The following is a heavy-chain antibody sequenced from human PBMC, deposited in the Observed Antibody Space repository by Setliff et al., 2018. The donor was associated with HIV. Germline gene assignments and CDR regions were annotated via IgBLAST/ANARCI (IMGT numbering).Heavy chain of an antibody. CDR3: ALKRYRYYYYGMDV. V-gene: IGHV3-48*03. Sequence: LRLSCAASGFTFSSYEMNWVRQAPGKGLEWVSYISSSGSTIYYADSVKGRFTISRDNAKNSLYLQMNSLRAEDTAVYYCALKRYRYYYYGMDVWGQGTTVTVSS. J-gene: IGHJ6*02. CDR1: GFTFSSYE. CDR2: ISSSGSTI. D-gene: IGHD1-26*01.